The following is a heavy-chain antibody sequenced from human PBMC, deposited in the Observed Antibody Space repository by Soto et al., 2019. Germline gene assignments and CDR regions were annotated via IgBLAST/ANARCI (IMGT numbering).Heavy chain of an antibody. V-gene: IGHV3-48*01. D-gene: IGHD6-6*01. CDR1: GFTFNTYA. Sequence: EVQLEESGGGFVQPGGSLRLSCAASGFTFNTYAMNWVRQAPGKGLEWVSYISTDSRTIYYADSVKGRFTISRDNAKNSLTLQMNPLRAEDTAVYYCAMYSSSSWDQYFQHWGRGTLVTASS. CDR2: ISTDSRTI. J-gene: IGHJ1*01. CDR3: AMYSSSSWDQYFQH.